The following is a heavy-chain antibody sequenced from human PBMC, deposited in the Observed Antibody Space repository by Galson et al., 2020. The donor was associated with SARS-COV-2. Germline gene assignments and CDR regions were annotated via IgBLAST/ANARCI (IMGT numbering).Heavy chain of an antibody. Sequence: SETLSLTCTVSGGSISSSSYYWGWIRQPPGKGLEWIGSIYYSGSTYYNPSLKSRVTISVDTSKNQFSLKLSSVTAADTAVYYCASYSSGYYYDSNFDYWGQGTLVTVAS. CDR1: GGSISSSSYY. V-gene: IGHV4-39*07. J-gene: IGHJ4*02. CDR3: ASYSSGYYYDSNFDY. D-gene: IGHD3-22*01. CDR2: IYYSGST.